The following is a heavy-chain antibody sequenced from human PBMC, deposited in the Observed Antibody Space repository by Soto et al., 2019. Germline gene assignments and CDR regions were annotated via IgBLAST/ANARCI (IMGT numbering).Heavy chain of an antibody. V-gene: IGHV3-30-3*01. Sequence: VQLVESGGGVVQPGRSLRLSCAASGFTFSSYAMHWVRQAPGKGLEWVAVISYDGSNKYYADSVKGRFTISRDNSKNTLYLQMNSLRAEDTAVYYCARAKFRGQLPPLDYWGQGTLVTVSS. J-gene: IGHJ4*02. CDR2: ISYDGSNK. CDR1: GFTFSSYA. D-gene: IGHD6-6*01. CDR3: ARAKFRGQLPPLDY.